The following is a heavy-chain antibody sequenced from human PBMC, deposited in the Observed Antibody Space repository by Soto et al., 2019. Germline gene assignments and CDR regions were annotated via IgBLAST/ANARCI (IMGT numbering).Heavy chain of an antibody. D-gene: IGHD6-19*01. CDR1: GFTFSTYA. V-gene: IGHV3-30*03. J-gene: IGHJ4*02. Sequence: PGGSLRLSCAASGFTFSTYAMHWVRRAPGKGLEWVAFVSYDGTHKYYADSVKGRFTISRDNSNDTLYLQMNSLTDEDTAVYYCARAFEQWLEYFFGYWGRGTLVTVSS. CDR2: VSYDGTHK. CDR3: ARAFEQWLEYFFGY.